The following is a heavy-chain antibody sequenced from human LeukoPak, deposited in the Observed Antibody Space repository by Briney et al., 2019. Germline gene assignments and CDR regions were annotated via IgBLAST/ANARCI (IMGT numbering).Heavy chain of an antibody. J-gene: IGHJ4*02. CDR2: IYTSGST. CDR3: ARERYCSSTSCLDY. D-gene: IGHD2-2*01. Sequence: SETLALTCTVSGGSTSSYYWSWIRQPAGKGLEWIGRIYTSGSTNYNPSLKSRVTMSVDTSKNQFSLKLSSVTAADTAMYYCARERYCSSTSCLDYWGQGTLVTVSS. V-gene: IGHV4-4*07. CDR1: GGSTSSYY.